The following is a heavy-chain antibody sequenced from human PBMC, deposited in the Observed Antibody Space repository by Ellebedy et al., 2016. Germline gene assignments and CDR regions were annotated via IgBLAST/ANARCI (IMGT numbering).Heavy chain of an antibody. D-gene: IGHD6-13*01. V-gene: IGHV1-3*01. CDR3: VRNSGRSWSFRGNWFDP. Sequence: ASVKVSCKASGYTFTSYAMHWVRQAPGQRLEWMGWINAGNDNTKYLQKFQGRVTITRDTSASIAYMELSSLRSEDTAVYYCVRNSGRSWSFRGNWFDPWGQGTLVTVSS. CDR1: GYTFTSYA. CDR2: INAGNDNT. J-gene: IGHJ5*02.